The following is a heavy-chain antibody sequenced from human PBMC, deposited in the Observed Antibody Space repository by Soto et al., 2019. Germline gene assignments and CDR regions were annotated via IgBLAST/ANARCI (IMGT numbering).Heavy chain of an antibody. D-gene: IGHD3-16*01. Sequence: QVQLVQSGAEVKKPGSSVKVSCKASGGTFNNHAINWVRQAPGQGLEWMGGIIPIFGTSNYAQKFQGRVTITADESTRKASRGRSGWRPEDTPVNNVGREKIREMAPILGDSGFAPWGQGTLVTVSS. J-gene: IGHJ5*02. CDR3: GREKIREMAPILGDSGFAP. CDR2: IIPIFGTS. CDR1: GGTFNNHA. V-gene: IGHV1-69*01.